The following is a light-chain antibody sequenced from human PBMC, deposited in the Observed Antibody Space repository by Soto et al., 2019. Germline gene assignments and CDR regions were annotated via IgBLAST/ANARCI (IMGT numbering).Light chain of an antibody. CDR3: QQYGSSPEYT. Sequence: EIVMTQSPATLSVSPGERATLSCRASQSVSSNLGWYQQKPGQAPRLLIHGASTRAAGIPARFSGSGSGTEFTLTISSLQSEDFAVYYCQQYGSSPEYTFGQGTKLEIK. CDR2: GAS. CDR1: QSVSSN. V-gene: IGKV3-15*01. J-gene: IGKJ2*01.